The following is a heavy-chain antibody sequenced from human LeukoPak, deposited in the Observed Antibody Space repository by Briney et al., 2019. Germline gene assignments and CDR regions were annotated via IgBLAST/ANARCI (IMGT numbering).Heavy chain of an antibody. CDR2: IYHSGST. V-gene: IGHV4-38-2*01. D-gene: IGHD1-26*01. Sequence: PSETLSLTCAVSGYSISSGYYWGWIRQLPGKGLEWIGSIYHSGSTYYNPSLKSRVTISVDTSKNQFSLKLSSVTAADTAVYYCARLSSGSYYVIDYWGQGTLVTVSS. CDR1: GYSISSGYY. J-gene: IGHJ4*02. CDR3: ARLSSGSYYVIDY.